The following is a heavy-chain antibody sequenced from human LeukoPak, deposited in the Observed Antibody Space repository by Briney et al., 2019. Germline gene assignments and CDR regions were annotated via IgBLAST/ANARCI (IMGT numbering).Heavy chain of an antibody. Sequence: GGSLRLSCAASGFTFSHYWMHWVRQAPGKGLVWVSRINSDMSVTNYPDSGKGRFTISRDNAKNTLYLQMKTPRAENTAVYYCARDDRYSYGYSQSGHFYYSGHGIPVTVSS. CDR3: ARDDRYSYGYSQSGHFYY. V-gene: IGHV3-74*01. CDR1: GFTFSHYW. D-gene: IGHD5-18*01. J-gene: IGHJ4*01. CDR2: INSDMSVT.